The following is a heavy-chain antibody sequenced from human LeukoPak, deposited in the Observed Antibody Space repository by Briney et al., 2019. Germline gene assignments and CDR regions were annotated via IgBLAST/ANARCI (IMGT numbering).Heavy chain of an antibody. CDR2: ISDSGST. CDR3: ARYGSGRAYYYYMDV. D-gene: IGHD3-10*01. CDR1: GDSISIYY. V-gene: IGHV4-59*01. Sequence: NPSETLSLTCTVSGDSISIYYWSWIRQPPGKGLEWIGYISDSGSTNYNPSLQSRVTISVDTSKRQFSLKLSSVTAADTAVYYCARYGSGRAYYYYMDVWGKGTTVTVSS. J-gene: IGHJ6*03.